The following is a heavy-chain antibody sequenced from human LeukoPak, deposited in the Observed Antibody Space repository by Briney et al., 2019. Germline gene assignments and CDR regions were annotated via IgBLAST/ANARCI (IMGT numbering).Heavy chain of an antibody. V-gene: IGHV1-2*02. CDR1: GYTFTGYY. J-gene: IGHJ4*02. CDR2: MNPKSGGT. Sequence: ASVKVSCKASGYTFTGYYVHWVRQAPGQGLEWMGWMNPKSGGTNYAQKFEARVTMNRDTSISTAYMELSRLRFDDAAVYYCARSPDILTGEKFDYWGQGTLVTVSS. CDR3: ARSPDILTGEKFDY. D-gene: IGHD3-9*01.